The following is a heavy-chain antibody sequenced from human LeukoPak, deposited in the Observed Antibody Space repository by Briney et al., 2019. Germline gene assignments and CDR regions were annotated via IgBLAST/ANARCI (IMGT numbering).Heavy chain of an antibody. J-gene: IGHJ4*02. CDR3: AKAPWGLYDSSGYYYFH. D-gene: IGHD3-22*01. CDR1: GFTFSSYG. CDR2: ISYDGSNK. V-gene: IGHV3-30*18. Sequence: GSLRLSCAASGFTFSSYGMHWVRQAPGKGLEWVAVISYDGSNKYYADSVKGRFTTSRDNSKNTLYLQMNSLRAEDTAVYYCAKAPWGLYDSSGYYYFHWGQGTLVTVSS.